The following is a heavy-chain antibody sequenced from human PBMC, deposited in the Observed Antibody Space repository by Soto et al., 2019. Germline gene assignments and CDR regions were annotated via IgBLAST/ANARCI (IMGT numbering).Heavy chain of an antibody. CDR1: GGSIGGYY. CDR3: ARDYYDSSGYYSDAFDI. CDR2: IYYSGST. V-gene: IGHV4-59*01. J-gene: IGHJ3*02. D-gene: IGHD3-22*01. Sequence: SETLSLTCTVSGGSIGGYYWSWIRQPPGKGLEWIGYIYYSGSTNYNPSLKSRVTISVDTSKNQFSLKLSSVTAADTAVYYCARDYYDSSGYYSDAFDIWGQGTMVTVSS.